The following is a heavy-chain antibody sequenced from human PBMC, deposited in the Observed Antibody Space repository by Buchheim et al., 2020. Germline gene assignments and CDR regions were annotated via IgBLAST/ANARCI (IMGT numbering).Heavy chain of an antibody. D-gene: IGHD6-6*01. V-gene: IGHV1-3*01. J-gene: IGHJ6*02. CDR3: GRETRAIAARPMGYYYAMDV. CDR1: GYTFTTYA. CDR2: INAGDGKT. Sequence: QVQLVQSGVEMKKPGASVKVSCRASGYTFTTYALHWVRQAPGQRPEWMGWINAGDGKTKYSQKFQGRVTITRDTIASSIYMELSSLTSEDTAVYYCGRETRAIAARPMGYYYAMDVWGQGTT.